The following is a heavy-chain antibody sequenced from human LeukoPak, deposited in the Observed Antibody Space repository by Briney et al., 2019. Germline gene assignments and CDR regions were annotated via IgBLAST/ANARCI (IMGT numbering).Heavy chain of an antibody. CDR3: ASAGSIDY. J-gene: IGHJ4*02. CDR1: GLTFSIYA. CDR2: ISGNGDST. V-gene: IGHV3-23*01. Sequence: GGSLRLSCAASGLTFSIYAMSWVRQAPGKGLEWVSTISGNGDSTYYADSVKGRFTISRDNSKNTLYLQMNSLRAEDTAVYYCASAGSIDYWGQGTLVTVSS.